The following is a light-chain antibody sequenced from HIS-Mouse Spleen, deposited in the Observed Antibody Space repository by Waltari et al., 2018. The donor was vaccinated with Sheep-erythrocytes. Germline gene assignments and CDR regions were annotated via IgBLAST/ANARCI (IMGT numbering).Light chain of an antibody. CDR2: LGS. Sequence: DIVMTQSPLSLPVTPGEPASISCRSSQSLLHSNGYNYLDWYLQKPGQSPQLLIYLGSNRASGVPDRFSGSGSGTDFTLKISRVEAEDVRVYYCMQALQTPLTFGQGTKLETK. J-gene: IGKJ2*01. CDR3: MQALQTPLT. CDR1: QSLLHSNGYNY. V-gene: IGKV2-28*01.